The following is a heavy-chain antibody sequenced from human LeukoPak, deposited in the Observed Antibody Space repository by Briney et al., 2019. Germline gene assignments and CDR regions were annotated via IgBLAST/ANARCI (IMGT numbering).Heavy chain of an antibody. CDR3: ARDLGLYDYGGNIDF. J-gene: IGHJ4*02. Sequence: PGGPLRLSCTASGFTFNTYSMNWVRQAPGKGLEWVSYVSSSSRTIYYADSVKGRFTISRDNAKNSLYLQMNSLRAEDTAVYYCARDLGLYDYGGNIDFWGQGTLVTVSS. D-gene: IGHD4-23*01. CDR2: VSSSSRTI. V-gene: IGHV3-48*04. CDR1: GFTFNTYS.